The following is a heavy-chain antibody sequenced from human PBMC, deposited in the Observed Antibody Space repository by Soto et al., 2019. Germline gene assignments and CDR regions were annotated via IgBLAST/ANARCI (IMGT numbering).Heavy chain of an antibody. D-gene: IGHD6-6*01. CDR3: ARERSARPGAFDI. J-gene: IGHJ3*02. V-gene: IGHV3-74*01. Sequence: GESLKISCAASGFTFSSYWMHWVRQAPGKGLVWVSRINSDGSSTSYADSVKGRFTISRDNAKNTLYLQMNSLRAEDTAVYYCARERSARPGAFDIWGQGTMVTVSS. CDR1: GFTFSSYW. CDR2: INSDGSST.